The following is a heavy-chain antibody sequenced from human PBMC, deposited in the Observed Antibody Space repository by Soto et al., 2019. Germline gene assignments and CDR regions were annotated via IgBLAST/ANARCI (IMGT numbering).Heavy chain of an antibody. V-gene: IGHV1-18*01. D-gene: IGHD3-16*02. CDR3: GRVGTDDYVWGSYRYTEYFFDY. CDR1: GYALTSYG. J-gene: IGHJ4*01. Sequence: GASVKVSCKASGYALTSYGISWVRQAPGQGLEWMGWISAYNGNTNYAQKLQGRVTMTTDTSTSTAYMELRSLRSDDTAVYYCGRVGTDDYVWGSYRYTEYFFDYSG. CDR2: ISAYNGNT.